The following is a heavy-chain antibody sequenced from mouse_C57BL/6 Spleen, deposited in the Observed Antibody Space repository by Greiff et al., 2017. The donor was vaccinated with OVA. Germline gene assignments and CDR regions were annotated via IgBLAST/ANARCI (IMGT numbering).Heavy chain of an antibody. Sequence: VQLQQPGAELVRPGSSVKLSCKASGYTFTSYWMDWVKQRPGQGLEWIGNIYPSDSETHYNQKFKDKATLTVDKSSSTAYMQLSSLTSEDSAVYYCARRLGLDYWGQGTTLTVSS. J-gene: IGHJ2*01. D-gene: IGHD4-1*01. CDR2: IYPSDSET. CDR1: GYTFTSYW. CDR3: ARRLGLDY. V-gene: IGHV1-61*01.